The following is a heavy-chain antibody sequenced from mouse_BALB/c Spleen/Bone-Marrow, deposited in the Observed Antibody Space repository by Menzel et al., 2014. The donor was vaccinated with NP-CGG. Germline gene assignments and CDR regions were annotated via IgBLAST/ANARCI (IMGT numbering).Heavy chain of an antibody. D-gene: IGHD1-1*01. V-gene: IGHV5-9-3*01. CDR2: ISSGGSYT. J-gene: IGHJ2*01. CDR1: GFTSSSYA. Sequence: EVMLVESGGGLVKPGGSLKLSCAASGFTSSSYAMSWVRQTPEKRLEWVATISSGGSYTYYPDSVKGRFTISRDNAKNTLYLQMSSLRSEDTAMYYCARQLLRYYFDYWGQGTTLTVSS. CDR3: ARQLLRYYFDY.